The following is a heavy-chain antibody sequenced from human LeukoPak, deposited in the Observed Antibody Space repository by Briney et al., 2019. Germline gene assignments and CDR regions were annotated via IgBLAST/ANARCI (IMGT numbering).Heavy chain of an antibody. Sequence: SVKVSCKASGGTFSSYAISWVRQAPGQGLEWMGGIIPIFGTANYAQKFQGRVTITADKSTSTAYMELSSLRSEDTAVYYCAAGLQQLGYFDYWGQGTLVTVSS. CDR2: IIPIFGTA. D-gene: IGHD6-13*01. J-gene: IGHJ4*02. CDR1: GGTFSSYA. CDR3: AAGLQQLGYFDY. V-gene: IGHV1-69*06.